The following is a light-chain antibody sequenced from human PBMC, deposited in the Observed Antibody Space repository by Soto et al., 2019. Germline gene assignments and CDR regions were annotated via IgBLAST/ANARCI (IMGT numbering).Light chain of an antibody. CDR2: FDD. V-gene: IGLV1-36*01. CDR3: AAWDDSLNVVL. Sequence: QSVLTQPPSVSGAPRQRVSISCSGATSNIGNNAVNWYQQLPGKAPKLLIYFDDLMPSGVSDRFSGSKSGTSASLAISGLQSEDEADYYCAAWDDSLNVVLFGGGTKGHRP. J-gene: IGLJ2*01. CDR1: TSNIGNNA.